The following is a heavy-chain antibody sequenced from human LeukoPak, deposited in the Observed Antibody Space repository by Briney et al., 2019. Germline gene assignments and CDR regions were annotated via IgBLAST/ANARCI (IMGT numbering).Heavy chain of an antibody. CDR2: INHSGST. D-gene: IGHD3-22*01. CDR3: AGRREARVVVISPFDY. J-gene: IGHJ4*02. CDR1: GGSFSGYY. V-gene: IGHV4-34*01. Sequence: SETLSLTCAVYGGSFSGYYWSWIRQPPGKGLEWIGEINHSGSTNYNPSLKSRVTISVDTSKNQFSLRLSSVTAADTAVYYCAGRREARVVVISPFDYWGQGTLVTVSS.